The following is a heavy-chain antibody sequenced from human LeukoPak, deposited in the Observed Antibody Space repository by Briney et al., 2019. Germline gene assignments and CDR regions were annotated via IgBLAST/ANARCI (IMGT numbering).Heavy chain of an antibody. V-gene: IGHV1-3*01. J-gene: IGHJ5*02. Sequence: ASVKVSCKASGYIFTSNALHWVRQAPGQRLEWMGWINAGNGNTKYSQKFQGRVTITADESTSTAYMELSSLRSEDTAVYYCAVTTVTLNTWFDPWGQGTLVTVSS. CDR3: AVTTVTLNTWFDP. CDR1: GYIFTSNA. D-gene: IGHD4-17*01. CDR2: INAGNGNT.